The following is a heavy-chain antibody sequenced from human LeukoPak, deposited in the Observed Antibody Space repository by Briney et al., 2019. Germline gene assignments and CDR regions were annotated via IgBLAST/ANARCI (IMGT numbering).Heavy chain of an antibody. CDR3: ALNYYDSSGYFEYFQH. J-gene: IGHJ1*01. D-gene: IGHD3-22*01. V-gene: IGHV3-48*03. CDR2: ISSSGSTI. CDR1: GFTFNNYE. Sequence: PGGSLRLSCAASGFTFNNYEMNWVRQAPGKGLEWVSYISSSGSTIYYADSVKGRFTISRDNAKNSLYLQMNSLRAEDTAVHYCALNYYDSSGYFEYFQHWGQGTLVTVSS.